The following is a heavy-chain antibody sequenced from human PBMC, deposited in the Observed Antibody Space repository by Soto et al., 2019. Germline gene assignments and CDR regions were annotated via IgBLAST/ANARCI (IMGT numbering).Heavy chain of an antibody. CDR2: ISGSGGST. V-gene: IGHV3-23*01. CDR3: AKFGYCSGGSCYGYYFDY. Sequence: GGSLRLSCAASGFTFSSYAMSWVRQAPGKGLEWVSAISGSGGSTYYADSVKGRFTISRDNSKNTLYLQMNSLRAEDTAVYYCAKFGYCSGGSCYGYYFDYWGQGTLVTVSS. D-gene: IGHD2-15*01. CDR1: GFTFSSYA. J-gene: IGHJ4*02.